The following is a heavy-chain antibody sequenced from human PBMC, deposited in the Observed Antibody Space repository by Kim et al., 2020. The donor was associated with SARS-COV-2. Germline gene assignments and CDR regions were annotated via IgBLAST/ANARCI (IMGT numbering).Heavy chain of an antibody. CDR3: AKESQYYYGSGRRSYFDH. D-gene: IGHD3-10*01. V-gene: IGHV3-23*01. Sequence: GGSLRLSCAASGFTFSSYAMSWVRQAPGKGLEWVSSISGSGGSTYYADSVKGRFTISRDNSKNTLSLQMNSLRAEDTAVYYCAKESQYYYGSGRRSYFDHWGQGTLVTVSS. CDR2: ISGSGGST. CDR1: GFTFSSYA. J-gene: IGHJ4*02.